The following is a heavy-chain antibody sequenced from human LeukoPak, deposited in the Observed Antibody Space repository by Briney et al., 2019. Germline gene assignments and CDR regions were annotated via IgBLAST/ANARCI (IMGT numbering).Heavy chain of an antibody. CDR1: GHSFSNCW. J-gene: IGHJ6*02. D-gene: IGHD3-10*01. V-gene: IGHV5-51*01. Sequence: GESLKISCKGSGHSFSNCWIAWVRQMPGKGLEWMGIIYVGDSDTRYSPSFQGQVAISADKSISTAYLQWSSLKASDTAIYYCARADQLRWFGDPRRPYYYGLDVWGQGTTVTVSS. CDR3: ARADQLRWFGDPRRPYYYGLDV. CDR2: IYVGDSDT.